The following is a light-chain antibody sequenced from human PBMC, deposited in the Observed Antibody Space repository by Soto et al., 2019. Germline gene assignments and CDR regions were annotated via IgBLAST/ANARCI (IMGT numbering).Light chain of an antibody. V-gene: IGKV1-5*03. CDR3: QNYNSYSEA. J-gene: IGKJ1*01. CDR1: QTISSW. CDR2: KES. Sequence: DLQMTQSPSTLSGSVGDRVTITCRASQTISSWLAWYQQKPGKAPKLLIYKESTLKSGVPSRFSGSGSGTELTLTISSLQPDDFATYYCQNYNSYSEAFGQGTKVDIK.